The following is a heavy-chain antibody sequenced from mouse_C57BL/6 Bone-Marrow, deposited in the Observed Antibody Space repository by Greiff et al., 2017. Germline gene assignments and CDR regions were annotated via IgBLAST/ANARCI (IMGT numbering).Heavy chain of an antibody. CDR1: GYTFTDYY. CDR3: AREGRTVGNYFDY. V-gene: IGHV1-84*01. CDR2: ISPGSGNT. Sequence: QVQLQQSGPELVKPGASVKISCKASGYTFTDYYLNWVKQRPGQGLEWIGWISPGSGNTKYNEKFKGKATWTVDTSSSTAYMQLSSLTSEDSAVYCGAREGRTVGNYFDYWGQGTTLTVSS. D-gene: IGHD1-1*01. J-gene: IGHJ2*01.